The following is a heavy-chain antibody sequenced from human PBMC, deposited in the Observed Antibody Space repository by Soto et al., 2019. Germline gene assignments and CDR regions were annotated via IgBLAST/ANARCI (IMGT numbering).Heavy chain of an antibody. CDR1: GGPFGSYA. CDR3: ARDTVVRTLTSSSSTNSYYYGMDV. J-gene: IGHJ6*01. CDR2: IIPIFGTA. D-gene: IGHD6-13*01. Sequence: SGKVSCKACGGPFGSYAISLVRQAPGQGLEWIGRIIPIFGTANYAQKFHGRVTITADKSTSTAYMELSSLRSEDTAVYYCARDTVVRTLTSSSSTNSYYYGMDVWGQGTPVTGSS. V-gene: IGHV1-69*06.